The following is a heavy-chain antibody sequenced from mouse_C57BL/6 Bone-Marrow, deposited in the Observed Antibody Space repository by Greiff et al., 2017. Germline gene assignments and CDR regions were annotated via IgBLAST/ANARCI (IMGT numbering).Heavy chain of an antibody. CDR2: INPGSGGT. CDR1: GYAFTNYL. V-gene: IGHV1-54*01. Sequence: VKLQESGAELVRPETSVKVSCKASGYAFTNYLIEWVKQRPGQGLEWIGVINPGSGGTNYNEKFKGKATLTADKSSSTAYMQLSSLTSEDSAVYFCARSPATAPGFAYWGQGTLVTVSA. D-gene: IGHD1-2*01. J-gene: IGHJ3*01. CDR3: ARSPATAPGFAY.